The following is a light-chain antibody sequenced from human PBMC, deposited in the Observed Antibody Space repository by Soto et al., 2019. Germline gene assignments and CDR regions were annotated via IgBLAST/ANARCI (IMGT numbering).Light chain of an antibody. Sequence: QSVLTQPPSASGAPGQRVTISCSGSSSNIGRNAVNWYRQLPGTAPRLLIYTNDLRPSGVPDRFSASRSGTSASLAISGLQSEAEANFYCATWDDSLDGPVFGGGTKLTVL. CDR3: ATWDDSLDGPV. V-gene: IGLV1-44*01. J-gene: IGLJ2*01. CDR1: SSNIGRNA. CDR2: TND.